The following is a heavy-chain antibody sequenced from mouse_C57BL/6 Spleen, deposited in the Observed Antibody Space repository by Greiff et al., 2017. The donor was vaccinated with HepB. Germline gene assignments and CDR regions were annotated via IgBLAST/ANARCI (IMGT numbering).Heavy chain of an antibody. D-gene: IGHD1-1*01. J-gene: IGHJ3*01. V-gene: IGHV1-19*01. CDR3: ARYYGSSPWFAY. Sequence: DVQLQESGPVLVKPGASVKMSCKASGYTFTDYYMNWVKQSHGKSLEWIGVINPYNGGTSYNQKFKGKATLTVDKSSSTAYMERNSLTSEDSAVYYCARYYGSSPWFAYWGQGTLVTVSA. CDR1: GYTFTDYY. CDR2: INPYNGGT.